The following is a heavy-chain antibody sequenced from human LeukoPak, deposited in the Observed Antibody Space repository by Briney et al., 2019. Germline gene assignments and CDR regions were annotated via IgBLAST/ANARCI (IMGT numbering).Heavy chain of an antibody. CDR2: IRWNSGSI. CDR3: AKGGYYDSSGYYSFDY. Sequence: GGSLRLSCAASGFTFDDYAMHWVRHAPGKGLEWVSGIRWNSGSIVYADCVKGRFNISRDNAKNSLYLQMNSLRAEDTALYYCAKGGYYDSSGYYSFDYWGQGTLVTVSS. V-gene: IGHV3-9*01. D-gene: IGHD3-22*01. CDR1: GFTFDDYA. J-gene: IGHJ4*02.